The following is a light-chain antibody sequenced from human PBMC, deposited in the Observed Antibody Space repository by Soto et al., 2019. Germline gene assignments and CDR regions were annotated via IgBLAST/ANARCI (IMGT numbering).Light chain of an antibody. CDR1: QSISNS. V-gene: IGKV1-39*01. CDR2: AAS. CDR3: QQSYRTPFT. Sequence: DSQMTQSPSYLSASVGDRVTITCRASQSISNSLNWYQQKPGKAPKLQIYAASSLQSGAPSRFSGSGSGADFTLTISSLQPDDFATYYCQQSYRTPFTFGQGTNLEIK. J-gene: IGKJ2*01.